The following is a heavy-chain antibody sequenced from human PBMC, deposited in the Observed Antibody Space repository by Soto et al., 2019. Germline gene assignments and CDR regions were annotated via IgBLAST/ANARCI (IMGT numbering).Heavy chain of an antibody. CDR1: GFTVNTNY. CDR3: ARGRKYSSSSRPNYYYYYMDV. J-gene: IGHJ6*03. V-gene: IGHV3-53*04. CDR2: IYSDGST. Sequence: GGSLRLSCAASGFTVNTNYMTWVRQAPGKGLEWVSVIYSDGSTYYADSVKGRFTISRHNSKNTLYLQMNSLRAEDTAVYYCARGRKYSSSSRPNYYYYYMDVWGKGTTVTVSS. D-gene: IGHD6-6*01.